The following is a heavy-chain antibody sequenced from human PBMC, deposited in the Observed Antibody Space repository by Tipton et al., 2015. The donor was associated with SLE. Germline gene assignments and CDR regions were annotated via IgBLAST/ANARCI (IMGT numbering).Heavy chain of an antibody. Sequence: TLSLTCNVSGGSISGNYWSWIRQSPRKGLEWIGCVHYSGSTIYNSSLKSRVTISVDTSKNQLSLKLTSVTAADAGVYFCRVKARDYYYMDVWGKGTTVTVSS. J-gene: IGHJ6*03. CDR1: GGSISGNY. V-gene: IGHV4-59*01. CDR3: RVKARDYYYMDV. CDR2: VHYSGST. D-gene: IGHD3-22*01.